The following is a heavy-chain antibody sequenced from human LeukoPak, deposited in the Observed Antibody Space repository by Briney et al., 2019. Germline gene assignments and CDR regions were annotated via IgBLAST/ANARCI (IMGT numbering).Heavy chain of an antibody. J-gene: IGHJ4*02. CDR2: INPNSGGT. D-gene: IGHD3/OR15-3a*01. CDR3: AREIGPKSPFDY. V-gene: IGHV1-2*02. CDR1: GYTFTSYD. Sequence: ASVKVSCKASGYTFTSYDINWVRQATGQGLEWMGWINPNSGGTNYAQKFQGRVTMTRDTSISTAYMELSRLRSDDTAVYYCAREIGPKSPFDYWGQGTLVTVSS.